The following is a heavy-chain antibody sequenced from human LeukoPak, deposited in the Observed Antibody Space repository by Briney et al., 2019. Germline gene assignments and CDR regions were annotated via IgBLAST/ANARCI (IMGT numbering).Heavy chain of an antibody. CDR2: ISSGSGTI. CDR1: GFTFSTYG. CDR3: AREAIKDY. V-gene: IGHV3-48*02. J-gene: IGHJ4*02. Sequence: GTSLRLSCAASGFTFSTYGMHWVRQAPGKGLEWVSYISSGSGTIYYADSVKGRFTIARDDAKNSLYLQMSSLRDEDTAVYYCAREAIKDYWGQGTLVTVSS.